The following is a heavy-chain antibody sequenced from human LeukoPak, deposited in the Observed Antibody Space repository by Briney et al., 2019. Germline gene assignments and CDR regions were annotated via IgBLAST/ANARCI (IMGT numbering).Heavy chain of an antibody. V-gene: IGHV1-2*02. CDR2: INPNSGGT. Sequence: ASVKVSCKASGGTFSSYAISWVRQAPGQGLEWMGWINPNSGGTNYAQKFQGRVTMTRDTSISTAYMELSRLRSDDTAVYYCARVGSTSCYDYWGQGTLVTVSS. CDR1: GGTFSSYA. CDR3: ARVGSTSCYDY. J-gene: IGHJ4*02. D-gene: IGHD2-2*01.